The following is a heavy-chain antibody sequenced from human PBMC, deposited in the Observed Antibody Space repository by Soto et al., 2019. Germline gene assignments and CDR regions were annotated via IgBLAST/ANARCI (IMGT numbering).Heavy chain of an antibody. D-gene: IGHD6-19*01. V-gene: IGHV3-23*01. CDR3: AKSGSRGWRNSFDL. CDR1: GFTFNTFA. CDR2: ISISGDRT. Sequence: GGSLRLSCVTSGFTFNTFAMSWVRRAPGKGLEWVSAISISGDRTYYADSVKGRFFISRDNSNNTLFLRVSSLRVEDTATYYCAKSGSRGWRNSFDLWGQGTPVTLS. J-gene: IGHJ4*02.